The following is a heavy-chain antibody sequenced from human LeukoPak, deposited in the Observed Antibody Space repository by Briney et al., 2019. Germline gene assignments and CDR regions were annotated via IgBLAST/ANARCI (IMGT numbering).Heavy chain of an antibody. J-gene: IGHJ6*02. CDR1: GGSISSGDYY. CDR2: IYYSGST. Sequence: SETLSLTCTVSGGSISSGDYYWSWIRQPPGKGREWIGYIYYSGSTYYNPSRKSRVTISVDTFKNQFSLKLSSVTAADTAVYYCARAYCSSTSCSDEYYYYGMDVWGQGTTVTVSS. D-gene: IGHD2-2*01. CDR3: ARAYCSSTSCSDEYYYYGMDV. V-gene: IGHV4-30-4*01.